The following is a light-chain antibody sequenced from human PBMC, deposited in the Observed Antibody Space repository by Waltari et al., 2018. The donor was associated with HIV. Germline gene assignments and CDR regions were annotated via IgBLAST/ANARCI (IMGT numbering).Light chain of an antibody. CDR3: QQHDDWPRT. CDR1: QSVSRN. CDR2: VAS. Sequence: EVVRTQSLATLSASPGERCALACRASQSVSRNLAWYQQKPGQAPRHLVSVASTRASGVRVRISGTGSETEFTLTISSLQSEDFAVYYRQQHDDWPRTFGQGTRVEIK. V-gene: IGKV3-15*01. J-gene: IGKJ1*01.